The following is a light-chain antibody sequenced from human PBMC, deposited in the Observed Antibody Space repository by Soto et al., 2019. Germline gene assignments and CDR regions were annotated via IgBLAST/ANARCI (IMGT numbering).Light chain of an antibody. V-gene: IGKV1-5*01. CDR1: ENIGGW. J-gene: IGKJ1*01. Sequence: DIQMTQSPSTLSASVGDRVTITCRASENIGGWLSWYQQKEGKAPNLLIYEASHLQSGVPSRFSGGGSGTEFTLTITSLQPEDFATYYCQQFSDYFPTFGQGTKVDIK. CDR2: EAS. CDR3: QQFSDYFPT.